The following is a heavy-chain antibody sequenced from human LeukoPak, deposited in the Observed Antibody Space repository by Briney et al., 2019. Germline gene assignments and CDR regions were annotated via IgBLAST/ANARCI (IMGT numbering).Heavy chain of an antibody. J-gene: IGHJ4*02. CDR3: ARAHGDSFDY. Sequence: SETLSLTCTVSGGSISSGGYYWSWIRQRPGKGLEWIGYIYYSGSTYYNPSLKSRVTISVDTSKNQFSLKLSSVTAADTAVYYCARAHGDSFDYWGQGTLVTVSS. V-gene: IGHV4-31*03. D-gene: IGHD3-3*01. CDR1: GGSISSGGYY. CDR2: IYYSGST.